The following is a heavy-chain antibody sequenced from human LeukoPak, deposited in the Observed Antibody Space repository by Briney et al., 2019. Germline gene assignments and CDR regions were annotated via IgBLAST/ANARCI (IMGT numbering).Heavy chain of an antibody. V-gene: IGHV3-49*03. J-gene: IGHJ4*02. CDR1: GFTFGDYA. D-gene: IGHD3-22*01. CDR3: TRGVVVVGY. CDR2: IRSKANGGTT. Sequence: GGSLRLSCTASGFTFGDYAMSWIRQTPGKGLEWVGRIRSKANGGTTEYAASVKGRFIISRDDSKSIAYLQMNSLKTEDTAVYHCTRGVVVVGYWGQGTLVTVSS.